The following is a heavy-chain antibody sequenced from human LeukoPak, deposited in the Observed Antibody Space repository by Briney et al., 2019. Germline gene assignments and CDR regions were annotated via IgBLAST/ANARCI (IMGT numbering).Heavy chain of an antibody. CDR1: GYSISSGYY. Sequence: PSETLSLTCTVSGYSISSGYYWGWIRQPPGKGLEWIGSLYHSGSTYYNPSLKSRVTISIDTSKNQFSLKLSSVTAADTAVYYCARSGTGLLRYYFDYWGQGTLITVSS. CDR3: ARSGTGLLRYYFDY. D-gene: IGHD3-22*01. V-gene: IGHV4-38-2*02. J-gene: IGHJ4*02. CDR2: LYHSGST.